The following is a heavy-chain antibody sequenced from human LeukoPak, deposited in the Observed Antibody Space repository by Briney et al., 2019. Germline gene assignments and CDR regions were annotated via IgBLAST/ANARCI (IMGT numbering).Heavy chain of an antibody. D-gene: IGHD1-26*01. CDR3: ARSLIGYSGSYYVLDY. V-gene: IGHV4-34*01. CDR2: INHSGST. Sequence: PSETLSLTCAVYGGSFSGYYWSWIRQPPGKGLEWIGEINHSGSTNYNPSLKSRVTISVDTSKNQFSLKLSSVTAADTAVYYCARSLIGYSGSYYVLDYWGQGTLVTVSS. J-gene: IGHJ4*02. CDR1: GGSFSGYY.